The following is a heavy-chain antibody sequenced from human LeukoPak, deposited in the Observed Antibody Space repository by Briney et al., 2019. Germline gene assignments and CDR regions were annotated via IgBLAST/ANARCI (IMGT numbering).Heavy chain of an antibody. V-gene: IGHV3-30-3*01. CDR3: ARVYSTGGYYYYGMDV. J-gene: IGHJ6*02. CDR1: GFTFGSYA. Sequence: GGSLRLSCAAPGFTFGSYAMHWVRQAPGKGLEWVAVISYDGSNKYYADSVKGRFTISRDNSKNTLYLQMNSLRAEDTAVYYCARVYSTGGYYYYGMDVWGQGTTVTVSS. D-gene: IGHD6-25*01. CDR2: ISYDGSNK.